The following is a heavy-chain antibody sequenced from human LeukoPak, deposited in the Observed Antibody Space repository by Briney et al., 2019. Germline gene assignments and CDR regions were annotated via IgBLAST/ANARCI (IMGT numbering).Heavy chain of an antibody. CDR1: GGSISSYS. D-gene: IGHD3-22*01. CDR2: IYHSGST. V-gene: IGHV4-30-2*01. J-gene: IGHJ3*02. CDR3: ARGIGSSGYYYHDAFDI. Sequence: PSETLSLTCTVSGGSISSYSWSWIRQPPGKGLEWIGYIYHSGSTYYNPSLKSRVTISVDRSKNQFSLKLSSVTAADTAVYYCARGIGSSGYYYHDAFDIWGQGTMVTVSS.